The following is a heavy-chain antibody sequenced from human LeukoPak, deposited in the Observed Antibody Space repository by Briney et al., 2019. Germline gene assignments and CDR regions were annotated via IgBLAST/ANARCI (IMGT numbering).Heavy chain of an antibody. CDR3: AREEQGIAVPFDY. V-gene: IGHV3-48*03. CDR2: ISSSGSTI. CDR1: GFTFSSYE. J-gene: IGHJ4*02. D-gene: IGHD6-19*01. Sequence: GGSLRLSCAAFGFTFSSYEMNWVRQAPGKGLEWVSYISSSGSTIYYADSVKGRFTISRDNAKNSLYLQMNSLRAEDTAVYYCAREEQGIAVPFDYWGQGTLVTVSS.